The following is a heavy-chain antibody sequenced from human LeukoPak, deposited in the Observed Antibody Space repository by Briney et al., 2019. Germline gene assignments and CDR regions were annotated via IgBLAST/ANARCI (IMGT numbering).Heavy chain of an antibody. CDR2: ISGSGSTI. CDR3: ARDLVSGAYTFDI. V-gene: IGHV3-48*03. J-gene: IGHJ3*02. Sequence: GGSLRLSCAASGLTFRDYDINWVRQALGKGLEWVSYISGSGSTIYYADSVRGRFTISRDNAKNSLYLQMNSLRAEDTAVYYCARDLVSGAYTFDIWGQGTMVTVSS. CDR1: GLTFRDYD. D-gene: IGHD3-16*01.